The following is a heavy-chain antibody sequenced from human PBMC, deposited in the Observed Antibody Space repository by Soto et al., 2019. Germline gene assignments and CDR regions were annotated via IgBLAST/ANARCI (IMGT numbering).Heavy chain of an antibody. Sequence: EVQLAESGGGLAQPGGSLRLSCAASGFTLRGYAMDWVRQAPGKGLEYVSGISSNGVDTYYAKSVQGRFTISRDNSKNTVYLQMGSLRPEDMAVYYCARRARPDFYYMDVWGKGTTVTVSS. CDR2: ISSNGVDT. J-gene: IGHJ6*03. CDR1: GFTLRGYA. V-gene: IGHV3-64*01. CDR3: ARRARPDFYYMDV. D-gene: IGHD6-6*01.